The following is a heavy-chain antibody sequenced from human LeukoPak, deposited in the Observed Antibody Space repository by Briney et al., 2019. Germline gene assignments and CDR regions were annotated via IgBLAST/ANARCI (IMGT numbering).Heavy chain of an antibody. CDR1: GFTFDDYG. Sequence: GGSLRLSCAASGFTFDDYGMGWVRQAPGKGLEWGSGINWNGGSTGYADSVRGRFTISRDNAKNSLYLQMNSLRAEDTALYYCARGEDSPFDYWGQGTLVTVSS. J-gene: IGHJ4*02. V-gene: IGHV3-20*04. CDR2: INWNGGST. D-gene: IGHD3-22*01. CDR3: ARGEDSPFDY.